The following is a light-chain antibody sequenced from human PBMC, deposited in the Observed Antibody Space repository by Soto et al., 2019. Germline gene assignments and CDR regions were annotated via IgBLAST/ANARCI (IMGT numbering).Light chain of an antibody. V-gene: IGKV1-9*01. J-gene: IGKJ4*01. Sequence: IQLTQSPSSLSASVGDRVTITCRASQGISSYLGWYQQKPGKAPKLLIYAASTLRSGVPSRFSGSGSGTDFTLTINSLQPEDFATYYCQQLHKYPSTFGGGTKVDI. CDR2: AAS. CDR1: QGISSY. CDR3: QQLHKYPST.